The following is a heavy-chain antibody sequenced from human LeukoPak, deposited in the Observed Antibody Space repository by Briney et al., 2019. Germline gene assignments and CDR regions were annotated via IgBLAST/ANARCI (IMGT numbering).Heavy chain of an antibody. CDR2: IIPIFGTA. V-gene: IGHV1-69*05. CDR3: ARARSKPNDFWSGYAAFDY. CDR1: GGTFSSYA. Sequence: GSSVKVSCKASGGTFSSYAISWVRQAPGLGLEWMGRIIPIFGTANYAQKFQGRVTITTDESTSTAYMELSSLRSEDTAVYYCARARSKPNDFWSGYAAFDYWGQGTLVTVSS. D-gene: IGHD3-3*01. J-gene: IGHJ4*02.